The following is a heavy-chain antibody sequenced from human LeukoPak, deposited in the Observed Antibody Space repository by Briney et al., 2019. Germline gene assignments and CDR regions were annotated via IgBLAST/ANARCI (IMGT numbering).Heavy chain of an antibody. CDR2: IKGDGSST. D-gene: IGHD2-2*01. V-gene: IGHV3-74*01. CDR3: VSFYETY. J-gene: IGHJ4*02. CDR1: GFTFSDYW. Sequence: PGGSLRLSCAASGFTFSDYWMHWVRQAPGTGLVWVSDIKGDGSSTRYADSVKGRFTISRDNAKNTLYLQMNNLRAEDTAVYYCVSFYETYWGRGTLVTVSS.